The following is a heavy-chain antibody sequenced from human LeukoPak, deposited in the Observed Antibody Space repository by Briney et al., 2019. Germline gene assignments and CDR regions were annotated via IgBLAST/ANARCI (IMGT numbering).Heavy chain of an antibody. Sequence: SETLSLTCTVSGGSISSYYWSWIRQPPGKGLEWIGYIYYSGNTNYNPSLKSRVTISVDTSKNQFSLKLSSVTAADTAVYYCARALPYGMDVWGQGTTVTVSS. V-gene: IGHV4-59*08. CDR3: ARALPYGMDV. J-gene: IGHJ6*02. CDR2: IYYSGNT. CDR1: GGSISSYY.